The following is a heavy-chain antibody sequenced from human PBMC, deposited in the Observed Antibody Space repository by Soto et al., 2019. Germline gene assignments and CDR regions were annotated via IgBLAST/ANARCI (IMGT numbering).Heavy chain of an antibody. CDR3: ARGGEGNYYGSQIIDY. J-gene: IGHJ4*02. CDR2: ISAYNGNT. D-gene: IGHD3-10*01. CDR1: GYTFTSYG. V-gene: IGHV1-18*01. Sequence: QVQLVQSGAEVKKPGASVKVSCKASGYTFTSYGISWVRQAPGQGLEWMGWISAYNGNTNYAQKLQGRVTMTTDTSTSQAYMEPEGLGSNGTGVYYCARGGEGNYYGSQIIDYWGQGTLVTVSS.